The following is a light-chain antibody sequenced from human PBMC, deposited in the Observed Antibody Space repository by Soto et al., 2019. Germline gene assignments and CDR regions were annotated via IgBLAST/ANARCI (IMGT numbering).Light chain of an antibody. CDR1: QSVLYSSNNKNY. J-gene: IGKJ1*01. CDR2: WAS. CDR3: QQYYSSPWT. Sequence: DIVMTQSPDSLAVSLGERATINCKSSQSVLYSSNNKNYLAWYQQKSGQPPKLLIYWASTRESGVPDRFSGSGSGIDFTLTISSLQAADVAVYYCQQYYSSPWTFGQGTKVEIK. V-gene: IGKV4-1*01.